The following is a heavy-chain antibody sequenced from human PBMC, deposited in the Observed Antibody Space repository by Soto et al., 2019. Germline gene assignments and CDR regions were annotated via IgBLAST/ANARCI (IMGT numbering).Heavy chain of an antibody. J-gene: IGHJ6*02. V-gene: IGHV3-21*01. Sequence: GGSLRLSCAASGFTCSSYSMNWVRQAPGKGLEWVSSISSSSSYIYYADSVKGRFTISRDNAKNSLYLQMNSLRAEDTAVYYCARDQGYSHLYYYYGMDVWGQGTTVTVSS. D-gene: IGHD2-15*01. CDR1: GFTCSSYS. CDR3: ARDQGYSHLYYYYGMDV. CDR2: ISSSSSYI.